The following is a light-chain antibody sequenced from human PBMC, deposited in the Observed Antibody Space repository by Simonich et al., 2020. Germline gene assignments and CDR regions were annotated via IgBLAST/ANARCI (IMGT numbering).Light chain of an antibody. Sequence: EIVMTQSPATLSVSPGERATLSCMASQSVSSNLAWYQQKPGQAPRLLIYGASTRATGIPARFSGSGSGTDFTLTISSLQAEDVAVYYCQQYYSTPQTFGQGTKVEIK. CDR1: QSVSSN. V-gene: IGKV3-15*01. CDR3: QQYYSTPQT. J-gene: IGKJ1*01. CDR2: GAS.